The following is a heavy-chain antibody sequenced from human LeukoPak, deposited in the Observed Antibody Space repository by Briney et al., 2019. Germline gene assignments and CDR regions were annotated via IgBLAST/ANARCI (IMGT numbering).Heavy chain of an antibody. CDR1: GFTFSSYA. CDR2: ISGSGGST. Sequence: GGSLRLSCAASGFTFSSYAMSWVRQAPGKGLEWVSAISGSGGSTYYADSVKGRFTISRDNSKNTLYLQMNSLRAEDTAVYYCAKEGVRCTNGVCYCKIYSGFDYWGQGTLVTVSS. D-gene: IGHD2-8*01. CDR3: AKEGVRCTNGVCYCKIYSGFDY. J-gene: IGHJ4*02. V-gene: IGHV3-23*01.